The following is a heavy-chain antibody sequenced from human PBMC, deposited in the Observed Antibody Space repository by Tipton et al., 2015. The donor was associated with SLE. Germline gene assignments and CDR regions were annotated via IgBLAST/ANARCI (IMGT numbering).Heavy chain of an antibody. V-gene: IGHV4-4*02. J-gene: IGHJ6*03. CDR3: ARGFTVTGRGYYYYYYMDV. Sequence: TLSLTCDVSGDSISSLYWWSWVRQSPGKGLEWIADIYHSGSTNYNPSLESRVTISVDKSRNQFSLKLSSVTAADTAVYYCARGFTVTGRGYYYYYYMDVWGKGTTVTVSS. CDR2: IYHSGST. CDR1: GDSISSLYW. D-gene: IGHD4-11*01.